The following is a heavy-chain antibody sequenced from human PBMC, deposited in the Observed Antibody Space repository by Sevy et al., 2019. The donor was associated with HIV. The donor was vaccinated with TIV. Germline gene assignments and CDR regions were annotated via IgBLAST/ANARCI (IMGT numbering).Heavy chain of an antibody. D-gene: IGHD5-18*01. CDR3: ARGKSGYGYALNY. J-gene: IGHJ4*02. V-gene: IGHV3-66*01. CDR2: IYSDETT. Sequence: GGSLRLSCAASGFSVNSNYMTWVRPAPGKGLEGVSVIYSDETTYHAESVKDRFTISRDNSKNMLYLQMSSLRAEDTAIYYCARGKSGYGYALNYWGQGTLVTVSS. CDR1: GFSVNSNY.